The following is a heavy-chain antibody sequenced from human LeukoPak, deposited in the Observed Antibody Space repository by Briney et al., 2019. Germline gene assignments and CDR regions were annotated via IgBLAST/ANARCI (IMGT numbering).Heavy chain of an antibody. CDR3: AKSLVVVAATRPSYGMDV. CDR2: ISYDGSNK. V-gene: IGHV3-30*18. D-gene: IGHD2-15*01. J-gene: IGHJ6*02. CDR1: GFTFSSYG. Sequence: GGSLRLSCAASGFTFSSYGMPWVRQAPGKGLEWVAVISYDGSNKYYADSVKGRFTISRDNSKNTLYLQMNSLRAEDTAVYYCAKSLVVVAATRPSYGMDVWGQGTTVTVSS.